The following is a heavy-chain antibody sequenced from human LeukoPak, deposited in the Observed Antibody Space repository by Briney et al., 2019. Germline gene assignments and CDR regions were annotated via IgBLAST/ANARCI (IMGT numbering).Heavy chain of an antibody. CDR1: GYSISSGYY. J-gene: IGHJ6*03. D-gene: IGHD3-22*01. CDR3: ASGPYYYDSSGYRIYYYYYMDV. V-gene: IGHV4-38-2*01. Sequence: PSETLSLTCAVSGYSISSGYYWGWIRQPPGKGLEWIGSIYHSGSTYYNPSLKSRVTISVDTSKNQFSLKLSSVTAADTAVYYCASGPYYYDSSGYRIYYYYYMDVWGKGTAVTVSS. CDR2: IYHSGST.